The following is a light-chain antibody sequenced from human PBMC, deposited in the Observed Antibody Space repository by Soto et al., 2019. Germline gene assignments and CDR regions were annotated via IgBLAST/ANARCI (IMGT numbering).Light chain of an antibody. CDR3: QQLNSYPLT. CDR1: QGISSF. J-gene: IGKJ4*01. Sequence: DIQLTQSPSFLSASVGDTVTITCRASQGISSFLAWYQQKPGKAPKLLIYAASTLQSGVPSRFSGSGSGTEFTLTVSSLQPEDFATYFCQQLNSYPLTFGGGTKVEI. CDR2: AAS. V-gene: IGKV1-9*01.